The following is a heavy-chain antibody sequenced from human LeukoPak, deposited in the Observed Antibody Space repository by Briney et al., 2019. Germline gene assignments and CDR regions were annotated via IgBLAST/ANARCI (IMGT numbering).Heavy chain of an antibody. V-gene: IGHV1-3*01. CDR2: IDAGNGDT. Sequence: ASVKVSCKASGYTFSDYAMHWVRQAPGQRFEWMGWIDAGNGDTRYSQKFQGRVTITRDTSASTAYIGLRSLRSEDTAMYYCARGSASDWPLDHWGQETLVTISS. J-gene: IGHJ4*02. CDR3: ARGSASDWPLDH. CDR1: GYTFSDYA. D-gene: IGHD3-9*01.